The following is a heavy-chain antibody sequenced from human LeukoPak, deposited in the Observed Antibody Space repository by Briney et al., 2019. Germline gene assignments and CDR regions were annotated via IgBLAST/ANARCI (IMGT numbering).Heavy chain of an antibody. CDR3: ARDYYGSGSYWFDP. Sequence: ASVKVSCKASGYTFTGYYMHWVRQAPGQGLEWMGWINPNSGGTNYAQKFQGRVTMTRDTSISTAYMELSSLRSEDTAVYYCARDYYGSGSYWFDPWGQGTLVTVSS. CDR1: GYTFTGYY. CDR2: INPNSGGT. J-gene: IGHJ5*02. V-gene: IGHV1-2*02. D-gene: IGHD3-10*01.